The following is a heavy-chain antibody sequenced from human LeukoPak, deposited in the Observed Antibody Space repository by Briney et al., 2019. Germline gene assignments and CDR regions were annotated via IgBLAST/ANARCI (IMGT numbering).Heavy chain of an antibody. Sequence: ASVKVSCKASGYTFTSYGISWVRQAPGQGLEWMGWISAYNGNTNYAQKLQGRVTTTTDTSTSTAYMELRSLRSDDTAVYYCARSDYGDDYFDYWGQGTLVTVSS. CDR3: ARSDYGDDYFDY. V-gene: IGHV1-18*01. CDR1: GYTFTSYG. D-gene: IGHD4-17*01. J-gene: IGHJ4*02. CDR2: ISAYNGNT.